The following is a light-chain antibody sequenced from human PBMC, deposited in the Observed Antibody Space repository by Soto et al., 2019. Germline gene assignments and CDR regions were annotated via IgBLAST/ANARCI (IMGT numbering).Light chain of an antibody. CDR1: SSDVGAYNY. V-gene: IGLV2-11*01. Sequence: QSVLTQPRSVSGSPGQSVTISCTGTSSDVGAYNYVSWYQQHPGKAPKLMIYDVTKRPSGVPDRFSGSKSGNTASLTISGLQAEDEADYYCCSYAGSYIPLDVFGTGTKVTVL. CDR2: DVT. J-gene: IGLJ1*01. CDR3: CSYAGSYIPLDV.